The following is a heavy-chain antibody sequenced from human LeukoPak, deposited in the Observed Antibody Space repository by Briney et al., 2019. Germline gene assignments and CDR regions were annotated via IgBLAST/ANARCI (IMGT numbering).Heavy chain of an antibody. CDR3: TTRSGDFWSGFVN. CDR2: FDPEEAKM. D-gene: IGHD3-3*01. Sequence: GASVKVSCKVSGNSLSELSIQWVRQAPGKGLECLGGFDPEEAKMVYAQNFQGRVTMTEDTSTQTAYMELSGLTSDDTAVYYCTTRSGDFWSGFVNWGQGTLVTVPS. CDR1: GNSLSELS. J-gene: IGHJ4*02. V-gene: IGHV1-24*01.